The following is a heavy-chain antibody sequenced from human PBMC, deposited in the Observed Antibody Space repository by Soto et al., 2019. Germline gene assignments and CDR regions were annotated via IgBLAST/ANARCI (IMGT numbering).Heavy chain of an antibody. CDR2: IRWSGGST. CDR1: GFTFSSYA. Sequence: GGSLRLSCAASGFTFSSYAISWVRQAPGKGLEWVSAIRWSGGSTYNGRPGKGRLTISRDNSKNTLYLQMNSLRAEDTAVYYCAKGPQTTVTTYYYYYMDVWGKGTTVTVSS. V-gene: IGHV3-23*01. CDR3: AKGPQTTVTTYYYYYMDV. J-gene: IGHJ6*03. D-gene: IGHD4-17*01.